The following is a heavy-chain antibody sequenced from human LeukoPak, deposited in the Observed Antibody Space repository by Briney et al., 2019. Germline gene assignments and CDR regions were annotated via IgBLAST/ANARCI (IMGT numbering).Heavy chain of an antibody. J-gene: IGHJ4*02. CDR1: GFTFSSYW. Sequence: GSLRLSCAASGFTFSSYWMHWVRQAPGKGLVWVSRINSDGSSTSYADSVKGRFTISRDNAKNTLYLQMNSLRAEDTAVYYCARCYSSGYRIDYWGQGTLVTVSS. CDR2: INSDGSST. D-gene: IGHD3-22*01. V-gene: IGHV3-74*01. CDR3: ARCYSSGYRIDY.